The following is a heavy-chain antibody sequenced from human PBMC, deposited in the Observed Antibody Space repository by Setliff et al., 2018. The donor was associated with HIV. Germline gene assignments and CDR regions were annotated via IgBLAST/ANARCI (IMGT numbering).Heavy chain of an antibody. V-gene: IGHV1-18*01. CDR2: ISASSVNT. J-gene: IGHJ6*03. CDR1: GYTFINYH. CDR3: ARVPVSNYYYYMDV. Sequence: ASVKVSCKASGYTFINYHITWVRQAPGQGLEWVGSISASSVNTNYTQGRVTMTTGIPTSTAYMELRSLRSADSAVYYCARVPVSNYYYYMDVWGKGTTVTVS.